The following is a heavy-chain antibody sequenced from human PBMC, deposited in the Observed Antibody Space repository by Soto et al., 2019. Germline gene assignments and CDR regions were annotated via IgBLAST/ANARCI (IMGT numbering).Heavy chain of an antibody. Sequence: PGESLKISCKGSGYSFTSYWINWVRQMPGKGLEWVGKIDPSDSYTNYSPSFQGHVTISADKSFSTAYLQWSSLKASDTAMYYCASPLGTVTTSDTYAMDVWGQGTKVTVSS. CDR1: GYSFTSYW. CDR3: ASPLGTVTTSDTYAMDV. D-gene: IGHD4-4*01. V-gene: IGHV5-10-1*01. CDR2: IDPSDSYT. J-gene: IGHJ6*02.